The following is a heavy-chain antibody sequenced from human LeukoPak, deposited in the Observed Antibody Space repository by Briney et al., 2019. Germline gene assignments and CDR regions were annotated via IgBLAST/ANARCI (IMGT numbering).Heavy chain of an antibody. J-gene: IGHJ5*02. Sequence: PGGSLRLSCAASGFIFTNYFMSWVRQAPGKGLEWVASIKHDGSEKYYVDSARGRFTISRDNTMNSLYLQMSSLRAEDTAVYYCARKQQLHTAWGQGTLVTVSS. V-gene: IGHV3-7*01. CDR3: ARKQQLHTA. CDR1: GFIFTNYF. CDR2: IKHDGSEK. D-gene: IGHD6-13*01.